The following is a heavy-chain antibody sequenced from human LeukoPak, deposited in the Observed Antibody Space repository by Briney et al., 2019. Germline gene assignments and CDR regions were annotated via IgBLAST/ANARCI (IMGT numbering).Heavy chain of an antibody. D-gene: IGHD1-26*01. Sequence: HPGGSLRLSCAASGFTFSSYGMHWVRQAPGKGLEWVAVISYDGSNKYYADSVKGRFTISRDNSKNTLYLQMNSLRAEDTAVYYCAREGGLLRGYYFDYWGQGTLVTVSS. J-gene: IGHJ4*02. CDR3: AREGGLLRGYYFDY. CDR1: GFTFSSYG. V-gene: IGHV3-30*03. CDR2: ISYDGSNK.